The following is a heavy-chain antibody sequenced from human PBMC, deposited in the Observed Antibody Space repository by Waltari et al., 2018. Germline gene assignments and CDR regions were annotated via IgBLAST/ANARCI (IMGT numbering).Heavy chain of an antibody. V-gene: IGHV4-39*07. J-gene: IGHJ4*02. CDR3: ARDKQGVVDY. D-gene: IGHD3-10*01. CDR1: GGSISSSSYY. CDR2: IYYSGST. Sequence: QLQLQESGPGLVKPSETLSLTCTVPGGSISSSSYYWGWIRQPPGKGLEWIGSIYYSGSTYYNPSLKSRVTISVDTSKNQFSLKLSSVTAADTAVYYCARDKQGVVDYWGQGTLVTVSS.